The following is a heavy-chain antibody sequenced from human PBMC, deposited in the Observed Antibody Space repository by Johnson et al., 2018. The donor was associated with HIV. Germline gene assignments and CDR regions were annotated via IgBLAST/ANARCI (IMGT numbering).Heavy chain of an antibody. D-gene: IGHD1-26*01. V-gene: IGHV3-30-3*01. CDR1: GFIFSSNA. J-gene: IGHJ3*02. CDR2: ISYDGSNK. Sequence: QVQLVESGGGVVQPGRSLRLSCAASGFIFSSNAMHWVRQAPGKGLEWVAVISYDGSNKFYADSVKGRFTISRDNSKNTLFLQMNSLRAEDTAVYYCASEGALWSDAFDIWGQWTMVTVSS. CDR3: ASEGALWSDAFDI.